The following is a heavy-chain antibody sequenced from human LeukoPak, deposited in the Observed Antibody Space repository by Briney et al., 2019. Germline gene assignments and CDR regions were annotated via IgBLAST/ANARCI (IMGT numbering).Heavy chain of an antibody. D-gene: IGHD3-10*02. J-gene: IGHJ6*04. Sequence: PGGSLRLSCAASGFTFSSYWMSWVRQAPGKGLEWVANIKQDGSEKYYVDSVKGRFTMSRDNAKNSLYLRMNSLRAEDTAVYYCAELGITMIGGVWGKGTTVTISS. V-gene: IGHV3-7*01. CDR2: IKQDGSEK. CDR1: GFTFSSYW. CDR3: AELGITMIGGV.